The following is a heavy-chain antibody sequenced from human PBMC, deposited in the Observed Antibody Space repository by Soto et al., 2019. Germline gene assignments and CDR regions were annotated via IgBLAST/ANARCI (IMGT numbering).Heavy chain of an antibody. CDR2: IYYSGNT. Sequence: TLSLTCSVSVGSISSGGYYWSWIRQHPGRGLEWIGYIYYSGNTYYNPSLKSRVTISVDTSKNQFSLKLSAVTAADTAVYYCARGRVGATTDYFDYWGQGTLVTISS. V-gene: IGHV4-31*03. CDR3: ARGRVGATTDYFDY. CDR1: VGSISSGGYY. J-gene: IGHJ4*02. D-gene: IGHD1-26*01.